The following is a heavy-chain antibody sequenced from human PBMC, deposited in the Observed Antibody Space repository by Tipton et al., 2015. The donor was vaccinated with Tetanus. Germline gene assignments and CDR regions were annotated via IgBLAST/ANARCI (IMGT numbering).Heavy chain of an antibody. CDR2: TYYSGST. D-gene: IGHD4-17*01. J-gene: IGHJ4*02. V-gene: IGHV4-61*01. CDR3: ARDERYGDYAY. CDR1: GASIGSISYY. Sequence: TLSLTCTVSGASIGSISYYWSWIRQPPGKGLEWIGYTYYSGSTGYNPSLKSRVTISIDSSKNQFSLKLTSVTAADTAVNYCARDERYGDYAYWGQGALVTVSS.